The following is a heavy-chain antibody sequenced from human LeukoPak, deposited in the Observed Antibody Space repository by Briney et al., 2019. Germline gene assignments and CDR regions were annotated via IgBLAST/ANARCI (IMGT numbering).Heavy chain of an antibody. V-gene: IGHV4-34*01. J-gene: IGHJ2*01. Sequence: SETLSLTCAVYGGSFSGYGWSWIRQAPGKGLEWIGDIDQGGSTNYNPSFKSRVTISTDTSKIQLSLKVRSVTAAGTAIYYCARRGDGDYSTRYFDLWGRGTLVTVSS. CDR1: GGSFSGYG. D-gene: IGHD4-17*01. CDR2: IDQGGST. CDR3: ARRGDGDYSTRYFDL.